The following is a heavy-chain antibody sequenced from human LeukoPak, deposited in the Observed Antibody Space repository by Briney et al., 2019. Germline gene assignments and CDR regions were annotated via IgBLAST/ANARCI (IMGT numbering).Heavy chain of an antibody. Sequence: GGSLRLSCAASGFTFSSYTMNWVRQARGKGLEWLSSISSSGSYIYYAGSVKGRFTISRDNAKNSLFLQMNSLRAEDTALYYCAKDMGAAAGLYRAFDIWGQGTMVTVSS. CDR3: AKDMGAAAGLYRAFDI. V-gene: IGHV3-21*04. D-gene: IGHD6-13*01. CDR1: GFTFSSYT. J-gene: IGHJ3*02. CDR2: ISSSGSYI.